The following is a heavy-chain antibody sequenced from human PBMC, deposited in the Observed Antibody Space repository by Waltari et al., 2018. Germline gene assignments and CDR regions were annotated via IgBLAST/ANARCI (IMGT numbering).Heavy chain of an antibody. Sequence: QVQLVQSGAEVKKPGASVKVSCKASGYTFTSYAMHWVRQAPGQRLEWMGWSNAGNGNTKYSQKSQGRVTITRDTSASTAYMELSSLRSEDTAVYYCARKVVGYPGFYFDYWGQGTLVTVSS. CDR3: ARKVVGYPGFYFDY. D-gene: IGHD3-22*01. V-gene: IGHV1-3*01. CDR1: GYTFTSYA. CDR2: SNAGNGNT. J-gene: IGHJ4*02.